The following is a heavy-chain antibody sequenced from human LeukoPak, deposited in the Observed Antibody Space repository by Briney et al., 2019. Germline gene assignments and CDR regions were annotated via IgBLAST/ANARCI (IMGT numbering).Heavy chain of an antibody. CDR3: ARDSLRSSGRTFDY. V-gene: IGHV1-18*01. Sequence: GASVKVSCKASGYTFTSYGISWARQAPGQGLEWMGWFSAYNGNTNYAQKLQGRVTMTTDTSTSTAYMELRSLRSDDTAVYSCARDSLRSSGRTFDYWGQGTLVTVSS. CDR1: GYTFTSYG. CDR2: FSAYNGNT. J-gene: IGHJ4*02. D-gene: IGHD3-22*01.